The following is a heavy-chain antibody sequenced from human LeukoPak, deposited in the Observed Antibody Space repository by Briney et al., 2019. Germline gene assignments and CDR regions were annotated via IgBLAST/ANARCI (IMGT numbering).Heavy chain of an antibody. CDR3: ARREYYYGSGSDYFDY. Sequence: SVKVSCKASGYTFTGYYMHWVRQAPGQGLEWMGRIIPILGIANYAQKFQGRVTITADKSTSTAYMELSSLRSEDTAVYYCARREYYYGSGSDYFDYWGQGTLVTVSS. D-gene: IGHD3-10*01. CDR1: GYTFTGYY. J-gene: IGHJ4*02. CDR2: IIPILGIA. V-gene: IGHV1-69*02.